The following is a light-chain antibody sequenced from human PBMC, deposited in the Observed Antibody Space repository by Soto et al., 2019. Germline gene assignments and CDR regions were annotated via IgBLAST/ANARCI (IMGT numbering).Light chain of an antibody. CDR1: QTVNSNY. CDR2: GAS. CDR3: QQYSKSPIT. V-gene: IGKV3-20*01. J-gene: IGKJ5*01. Sequence: EVVLTQSPGTLSLSPGERATLSCRASQTVNSNYLAWYQHKPGQTPRFLIYGASRRATGIPDRFSGSGTGTDFTLTISRLEPEDVAVYYCQQYSKSPITFGQGTRLESK.